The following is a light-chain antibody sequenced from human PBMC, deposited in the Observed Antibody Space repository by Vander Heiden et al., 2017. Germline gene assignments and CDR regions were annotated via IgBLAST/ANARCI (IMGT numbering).Light chain of an antibody. CDR2: KAS. CDR1: QSISSW. Sequence: DIQMTQSPSTLSASVGDRVTITCRASQSISSWLDWYQQKPGKAPKLLIYKASSLERWGSTRCSGSGSWTEFTLTMSSQQPDDFSTYYCHKDQKTFGQGTKVXIK. V-gene: IGKV1-5*03. CDR3: HKDQKT. J-gene: IGKJ1*01.